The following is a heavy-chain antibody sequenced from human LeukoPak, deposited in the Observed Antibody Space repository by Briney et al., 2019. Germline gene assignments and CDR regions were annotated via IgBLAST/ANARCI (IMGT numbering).Heavy chain of an antibody. J-gene: IGHJ4*02. CDR2: ISYDGSNT. Sequence: GGSLRLSCAASGFTFSYYAIHWVRQAPGKGLEWVAVISYDGSNTYYADSVKGRFTISRDNSKNTLYLQMNSLRAEDTAVYYCAKDRGQQLVPYYFDYWGQGTLVTVSS. D-gene: IGHD6-13*01. CDR1: GFTFSYYA. CDR3: AKDRGQQLVPYYFDY. V-gene: IGHV3-30*04.